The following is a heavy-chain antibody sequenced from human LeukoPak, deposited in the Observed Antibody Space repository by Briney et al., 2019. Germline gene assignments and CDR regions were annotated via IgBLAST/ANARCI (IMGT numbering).Heavy chain of an antibody. J-gene: IGHJ5*02. V-gene: IGHV4-59*04. Sequence: PSETLSLTCTVSGGSISSYYWSWIRQPPGMELEWIGTIYYSGSTYYNPSLKSRLTISVDTSKNQFSLKLSSVTAADTAVYYCARHDYSRTNWLDPWGQGTLVTVSS. D-gene: IGHD6-13*01. CDR3: ARHDYSRTNWLDP. CDR2: IYYSGST. CDR1: GGSISSYY.